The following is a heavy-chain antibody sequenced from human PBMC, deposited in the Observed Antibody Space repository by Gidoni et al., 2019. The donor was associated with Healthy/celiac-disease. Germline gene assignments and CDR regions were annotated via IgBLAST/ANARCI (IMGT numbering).Heavy chain of an antibody. V-gene: IGHV1-46*01. J-gene: IGHJ5*02. CDR3: ARDNVVDWFDP. Sequence: QVQLVQSGAEVKQPGASVQVFCKASGYTFTSYYMHWVRQAAGQGLEWMGIINPSGGSTSYAQKFQGRVTMTRDTSTSTVYMELSSLRSEDTAVYYCARDNVVDWFDPWGQGTLVTVSS. CDR1: GYTFTSYY. CDR2: INPSGGST. D-gene: IGHD2-15*01.